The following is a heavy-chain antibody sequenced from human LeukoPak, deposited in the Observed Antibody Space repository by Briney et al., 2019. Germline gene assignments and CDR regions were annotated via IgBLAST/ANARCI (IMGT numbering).Heavy chain of an antibody. CDR3: AKAPRGDYGDYYFDY. D-gene: IGHD4-17*01. V-gene: IGHV3-30*02. J-gene: IGHJ4*02. Sequence: GGSLRLSCAASGFTFSSYAMHWVRQAPGKGLEWVAFIRYDGSNKYYADSVKGRFTISRDNSKNTLYLQMNSLRAEDTAVYYCAKAPRGDYGDYYFDYWGQGTLVTVSS. CDR2: IRYDGSNK. CDR1: GFTFSSYA.